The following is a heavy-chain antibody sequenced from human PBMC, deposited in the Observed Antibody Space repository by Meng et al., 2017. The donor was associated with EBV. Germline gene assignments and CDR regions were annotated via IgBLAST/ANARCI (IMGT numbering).Heavy chain of an antibody. J-gene: IGHJ4*02. D-gene: IGHD1-1*01. Sequence: QGQLVQSGSEWKRPGASVKVSCKASGYTFRNYAINWMRQVPGQGLEWMGWVNTYSGKATFAQGFTGRFLFSLDTPVTTAHLQISGLKTEDSAVYYCARGVEENGSHYPFDSWGQGTLVTVSS. CDR1: GYTFRNYA. CDR2: VNTYSGKA. CDR3: ARGVEENGSHYPFDS. V-gene: IGHV7-4-1*02.